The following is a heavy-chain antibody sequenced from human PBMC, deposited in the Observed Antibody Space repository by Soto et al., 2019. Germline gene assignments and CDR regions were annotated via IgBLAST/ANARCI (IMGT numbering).Heavy chain of an antibody. CDR3: ARDVVVVPTQLPWFDP. J-gene: IGHJ5*02. Sequence: ASVKGSCKASGYTFTSYAMHWVRQAQEQRLEWMGWINPIFGKANYSQKFQGRVTITTDESASTAYMELSSLRSEDTAVYYCARDVVVVPTQLPWFDPWGHRTLVTVSS. V-gene: IGHV1-3*01. CDR1: GYTFTSYA. D-gene: IGHD2-2*01. CDR2: INPIFGKA.